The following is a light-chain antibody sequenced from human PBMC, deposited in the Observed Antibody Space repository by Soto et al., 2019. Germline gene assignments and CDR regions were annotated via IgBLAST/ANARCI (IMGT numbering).Light chain of an antibody. V-gene: IGLV2-14*03. CDR2: DVS. J-gene: IGLJ2*01. CDR3: SSYTSSSTLV. CDR1: SGDVGGYTY. Sequence: QSVLTQPASVSGSPGQSITISCTGTSGDVGGYTYVSWYQQHPGKAPKLIIYDVSNRPSGVSNRFSGSKSGNTASLTISGLQAEDAADYYCSSYTSSSTLVFGGGTKLTVL.